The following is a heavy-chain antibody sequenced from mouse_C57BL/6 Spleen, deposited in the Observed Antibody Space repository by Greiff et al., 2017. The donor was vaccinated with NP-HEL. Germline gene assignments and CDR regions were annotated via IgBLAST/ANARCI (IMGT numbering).Heavy chain of an antibody. CDR1: GYTFTSYW. J-gene: IGHJ4*01. V-gene: IGHV1-50*01. Sequence: QVHVKQPGAELVKPGASVKLSCKASGYTFTSYWMQWVKQRPGQGLEWIGEIDPSDSSTNYNQKFKGKATLTVDTSSSTAYMQLSSLTSEDSAVYYCARGKAMDYWGQGTSVTVSS. CDR3: ARGKAMDY. CDR2: IDPSDSST.